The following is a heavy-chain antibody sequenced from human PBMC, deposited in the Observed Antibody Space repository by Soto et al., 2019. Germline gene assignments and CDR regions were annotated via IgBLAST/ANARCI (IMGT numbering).Heavy chain of an antibody. CDR2: IYYSGIT. CDR3: ARHGST. V-gene: IGHV4-39*01. J-gene: IGHJ5*02. CDR1: GVSISNSSYY. Sequence: PSETLSLTCTVSGVSISNSSYYWGWIRRRPGKGLEWIGTIYYSGITYYNPSLKSRVTISVDTSKNQFSLKLTSVTAAETAVYYCARHGSTWGQGTLVTVSS.